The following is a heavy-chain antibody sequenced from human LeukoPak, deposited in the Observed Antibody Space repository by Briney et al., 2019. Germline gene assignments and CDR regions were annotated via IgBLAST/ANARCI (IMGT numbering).Heavy chain of an antibody. Sequence: PSETLSLTCAVYGGSFSGYYWSWIRQPPGKGLEWIGEINHSGSTNYNPSLKSRVTMSVDTSKNQFSLKLSSVTAADTAVYHCARGPTQDIVVVPAAIDYWGQGTLVTVSS. CDR1: GGSFSGYY. CDR2: INHSGST. CDR3: ARGPTQDIVVVPAAIDY. J-gene: IGHJ4*02. D-gene: IGHD2-2*01. V-gene: IGHV4-34*01.